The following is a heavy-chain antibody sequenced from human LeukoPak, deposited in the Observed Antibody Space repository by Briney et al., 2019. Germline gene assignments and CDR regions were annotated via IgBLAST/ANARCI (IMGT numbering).Heavy chain of an antibody. Sequence: PSETLSLTCTVSGGSISSYYWSWIRQPPGKGLEWIGYIYYSGSTNYNPSLKSRVTISVDTSKNQFSLKLSSVTAADTAVYYCARREGYYDSSGYYSEYYFDYWGQGTLVTVSS. J-gene: IGHJ4*02. CDR2: IYYSGST. D-gene: IGHD3-22*01. CDR1: GGSISSYY. V-gene: IGHV4-59*08. CDR3: ARREGYYDSSGYYSEYYFDY.